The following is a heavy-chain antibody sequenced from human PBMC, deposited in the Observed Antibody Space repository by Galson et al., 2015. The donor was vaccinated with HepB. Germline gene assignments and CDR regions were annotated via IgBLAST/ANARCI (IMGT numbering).Heavy chain of an antibody. J-gene: IGHJ4*02. V-gene: IGHV1-46*04. CDR3: AREVWSAGELSSAYFDY. Sequence: SVKVSCKASGYTFTSYYMHWVRQAPRQGLEWMGIINPSGGSTSYAQKLQGRVTMTRDTSTSTVYMELSSLRSEDTAVYYCAREVWSAGELSSAYFDYWGQGTLVTVSS. CDR2: INPSGGST. D-gene: IGHD3-16*02. CDR1: GYTFTSYY.